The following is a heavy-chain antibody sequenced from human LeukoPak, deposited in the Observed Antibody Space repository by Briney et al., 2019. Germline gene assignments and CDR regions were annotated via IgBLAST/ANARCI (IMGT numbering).Heavy chain of an antibody. CDR1: GFTFSSYT. CDR3: VANSGSYQVFDY. Sequence: GGSLRLSCAASGFTFSSYTMNWVRQAPGKGLEWVSYITGSSSTIYYADSVKGRFTISRDNARNSLFLQMKSLRAEDTAVYYCVANSGSYQVFDYWGQGTLVTVSS. CDR2: ITGSSSTI. D-gene: IGHD1-26*01. J-gene: IGHJ4*02. V-gene: IGHV3-48*04.